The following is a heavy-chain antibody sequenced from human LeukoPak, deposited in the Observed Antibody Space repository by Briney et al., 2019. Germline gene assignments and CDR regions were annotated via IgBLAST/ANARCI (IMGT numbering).Heavy chain of an antibody. CDR1: GGTFSSYA. V-gene: IGHV1-69*13. Sequence: GASVKVSCKASGGTFSSYAISWVRQAPGQGLEWMGGIIPIFGTANYAQKFQGRVTITADGSTSTAYMELSSLRSEDTAVYYCARGPGWELILAWGQGTLVTVSS. CDR2: IIPIFGTA. J-gene: IGHJ5*02. CDR3: ARGPGWELILA. D-gene: IGHD1-26*01.